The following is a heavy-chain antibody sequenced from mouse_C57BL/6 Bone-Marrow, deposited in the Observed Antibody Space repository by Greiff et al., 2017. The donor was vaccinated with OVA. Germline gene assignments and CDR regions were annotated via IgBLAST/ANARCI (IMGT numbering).Heavy chain of an antibody. CDR3: TRSLLRYPAWFAY. CDR2: IYPGNSDT. CDR1: GYTFTSYW. V-gene: IGHV1-5*01. D-gene: IGHD1-1*01. Sequence: DVKLQESGTVLARPGASVKMSCKTSGYTFTSYWMHWVKQRPGQGLEWIGAIYPGNSDTSYNQKFKGKAKLTAVTSASTAYMELSSLTNEDSAVYYCTRSLLRYPAWFAYWGQGTLVTVSA. J-gene: IGHJ3*01.